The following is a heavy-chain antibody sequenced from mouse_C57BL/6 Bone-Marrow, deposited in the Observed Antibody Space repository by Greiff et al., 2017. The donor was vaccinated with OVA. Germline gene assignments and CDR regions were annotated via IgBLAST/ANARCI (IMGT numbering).Heavy chain of an antibody. J-gene: IGHJ2*01. CDR3: ARFYYGSRYFDY. CDR1: GYAFSSSW. V-gene: IGHV1-82*01. CDR2: IYPGDGDT. Sequence: VQAVESGPELVKPGASVKISCKASGYAFSSSWMNWVKQRPGKGLEWIGRIYPGDGDTNYNGKFKGKATLTADKSSSTAYMQLSSLTSEDSAVYFCARFYYGSRYFDYWGQGTTLTVSS. D-gene: IGHD1-1*01.